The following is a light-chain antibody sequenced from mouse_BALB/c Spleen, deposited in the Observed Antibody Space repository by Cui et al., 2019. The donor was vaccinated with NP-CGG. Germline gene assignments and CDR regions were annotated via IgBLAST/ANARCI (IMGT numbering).Light chain of an antibody. CDR1: TGAVTTSNY. J-gene: IGLJ1*01. CDR2: GTN. Sequence: QAVVTQESALTTSPGETVTLTCRSSTGAVTTSNYANWVQERPDHLFTGLIGGTNNRAPGVPARFSGSLIGDEAALTITGPQTEDETIYFCALWYSNHWVFGGGTKLTVL. V-gene: IGLV1*01. CDR3: ALWYSNHWV.